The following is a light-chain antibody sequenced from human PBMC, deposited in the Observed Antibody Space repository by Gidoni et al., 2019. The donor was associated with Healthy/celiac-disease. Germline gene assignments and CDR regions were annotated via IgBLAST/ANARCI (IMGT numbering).Light chain of an antibody. Sequence: SYELTQPHSVSVAPGQTARITCSGDALPQQYAYWYQQKPGQAPLLVIYTGSERPSGIPGRFSGSSSGTTVTLTISGVQAEDEADYYCQSADSSGTYVFGTGTKVTVL. CDR1: ALPQQY. CDR3: QSADSSGTYV. V-gene: IGLV3-25*03. J-gene: IGLJ1*01. CDR2: TGS.